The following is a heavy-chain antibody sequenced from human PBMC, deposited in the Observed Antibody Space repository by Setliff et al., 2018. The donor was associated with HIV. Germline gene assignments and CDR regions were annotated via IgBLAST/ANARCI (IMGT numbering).Heavy chain of an antibody. V-gene: IGHV1-2*06. CDR3: ARGVKGIATTGKYYFDY. Sequence: ASVKVSCKTSGYAFTDYSIHWVRQAPGQGLEWVGRINPDSRGTNYAQTFQGRVTMTRDTSVSTAYMELSRPKSDDTAVFYCARGVKGIATTGKYYFDYWGQGTLVTVS. J-gene: IGHJ4*02. CDR2: INPDSRGT. D-gene: IGHD6-13*01. CDR1: GYAFTDYS.